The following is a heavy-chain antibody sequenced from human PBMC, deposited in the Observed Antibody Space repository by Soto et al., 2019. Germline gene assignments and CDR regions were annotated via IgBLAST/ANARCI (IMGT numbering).Heavy chain of an antibody. J-gene: IGHJ4*02. CDR1: GYTFLKYG. D-gene: IGHD3-16*01. CDR2: ISATGVP. V-gene: IGHV1-18*01. CDR3: ARDEKNWAKFDY. Sequence: GASVKVSCKAFGYTFLKYGISWVRLAPGQRPEWMGWISATGVPNYAQRHQGRFTMTVDTSSSTAFMELKSLTSDDTAIYYCARDEKNWAKFDYWGQGTLVTVSS.